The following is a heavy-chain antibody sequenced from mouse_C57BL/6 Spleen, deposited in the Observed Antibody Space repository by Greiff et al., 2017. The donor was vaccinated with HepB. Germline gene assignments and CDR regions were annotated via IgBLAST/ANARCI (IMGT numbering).Heavy chain of an antibody. D-gene: IGHD2-2*01. Sequence: DVQLVESGGGLVKPGGSLKLSCAASGFTFSDYGMHWVRQAPEKGLEWVAYISSGSSTIYYADTVKGRFTISRDNAKNTLFLQMTSLRSEDTAMYYCARFGYDGPWFAYWGQGTLVTVSA. CDR1: GFTFSDYG. CDR3: ARFGYDGPWFAY. V-gene: IGHV5-17*01. CDR2: ISSGSSTI. J-gene: IGHJ3*01.